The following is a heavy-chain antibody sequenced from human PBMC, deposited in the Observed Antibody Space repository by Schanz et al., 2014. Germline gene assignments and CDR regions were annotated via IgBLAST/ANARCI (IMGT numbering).Heavy chain of an antibody. V-gene: IGHV4-28*01. J-gene: IGHJ4*01. D-gene: IGHD4-17*01. CDR2: IYYSGNT. CDR1: GYSISRSNW. CDR3: AGMATVTYLDF. Sequence: QVQLQESGPGLVKPSDTLSLTCAVSGYSISRSNWWGWIRQPPGKGLEFIGYIYYSGNTYYNPSLKSRVTMSLDPSKNHFSLKLTSVTAVDTAVYYCAGMATVTYLDFWGHGALVTVSS.